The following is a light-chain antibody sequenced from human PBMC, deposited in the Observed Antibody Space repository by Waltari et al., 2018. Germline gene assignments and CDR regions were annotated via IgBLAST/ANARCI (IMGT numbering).Light chain of an antibody. Sequence: DIQMTQSPSSLSASVGDRVTITCQASHAISNYLNCYPQTPGKAPKLLIYDASNLETAVPSRFSGSGSETDFSFTISSLQPEAIATYYCQQFDNLVYTFGQGTKLEIK. CDR1: HAISNY. J-gene: IGKJ2*01. CDR3: QQFDNLVYT. V-gene: IGKV1-33*01. CDR2: DAS.